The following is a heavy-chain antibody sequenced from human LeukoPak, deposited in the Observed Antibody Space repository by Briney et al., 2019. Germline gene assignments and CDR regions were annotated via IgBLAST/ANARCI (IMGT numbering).Heavy chain of an antibody. CDR3: ARGAWATRLGS. CDR2: IYESGST. J-gene: IGHJ4*02. CDR1: GESLNSYS. Sequence: PSETLSLTCAVYGESLNSYSWSWIRQPPGKGLEWIGEIYESGSTEYNPSLKSRVTISMVPSKQQFSLSLTSVTAADTAVYYCARGAWATRLGSWGLGTPVIVSS. D-gene: IGHD2-15*01. V-gene: IGHV4-34*01.